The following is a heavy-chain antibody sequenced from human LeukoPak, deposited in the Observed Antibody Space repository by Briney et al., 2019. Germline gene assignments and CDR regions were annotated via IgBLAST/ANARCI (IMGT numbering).Heavy chain of an antibody. CDR3: ARRWKVRGVIMADAFDI. V-gene: IGHV5-51*01. J-gene: IGHJ3*02. Sequence: GESLKISCKGSGYSFTSYWIGWVRQMPGKGLEWMGIIYPGDSDTRYSPSFQGQVTISADKSISTAYLQWSSLKASDTAMYCCARRWKVRGVIMADAFDIWGQGTMVTVSS. CDR1: GYSFTSYW. CDR2: IYPGDSDT. D-gene: IGHD3-10*01.